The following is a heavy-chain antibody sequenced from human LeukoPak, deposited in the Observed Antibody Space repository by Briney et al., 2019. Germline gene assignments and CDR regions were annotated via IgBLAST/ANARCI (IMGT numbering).Heavy chain of an antibody. V-gene: IGHV3-9*01. D-gene: IGHD4-17*01. J-gene: IGHJ4*02. CDR1: GFTFDDYA. Sequence: PGGSLRLSCAASGFTFDDYAMHWVRQAPGKGLEWVSGISWNSGSIGYADSVKGRFTISRDNAKNSLYLQMNSLRAEDTALYYCARGGRPAGGDYGLFWGQGTLVTVSS. CDR3: ARGGRPAGGDYGLF. CDR2: ISWNSGSI.